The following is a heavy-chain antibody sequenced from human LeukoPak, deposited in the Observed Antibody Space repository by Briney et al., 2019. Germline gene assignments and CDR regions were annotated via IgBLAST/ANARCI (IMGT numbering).Heavy chain of an antibody. CDR3: AKEQWLSNWFDP. CDR1: GFTFKTYD. J-gene: IGHJ5*02. D-gene: IGHD6-19*01. V-gene: IGHV3-23*01. CDR2: ISTGGSSK. Sequence: GGSLRLSCAASGFTFKTYDMNWVRQAPGKGLEWVSYISTGGSSKYYADSVKGRFTISRDNSKNTLYLQMNSLRAEDTAVYYCAKEQWLSNWFDPWGQGTLVTVSS.